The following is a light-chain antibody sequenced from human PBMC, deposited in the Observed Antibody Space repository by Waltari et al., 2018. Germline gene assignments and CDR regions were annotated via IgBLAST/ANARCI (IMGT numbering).Light chain of an antibody. J-gene: IGLJ2*01. Sequence: QSALTQPASVPGSPGQSVTIFAAGTSNDAGAYNSVSWYQEHPGQAPRVIIYDVSDRPSGVSDRFSGSKSGNTASLTISGLQAEDEADYYCSSQSSNDVVLFGGGTKLTVL. CDR3: SSQSSNDVVL. CDR2: DVS. V-gene: IGLV2-14*01. CDR1: SNDAGAYNS.